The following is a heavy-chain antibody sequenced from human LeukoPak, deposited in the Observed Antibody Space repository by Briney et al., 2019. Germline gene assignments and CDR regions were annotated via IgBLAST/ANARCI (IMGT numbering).Heavy chain of an antibody. CDR2: ISSSSSTI. Sequence: PGGSLRLSCAASGFTFSSYSMNWVRQAPGKGLEWVSYISSSSSTIYYADSVKGRFTISRDNAKNSLYLQMNSLRAEDTAVYYCARDSTLGHGRYSGSYSDYWGQGTLVTVSS. J-gene: IGHJ4*02. CDR3: ARDSTLGHGRYSGSYSDY. D-gene: IGHD1-26*01. V-gene: IGHV3-48*04. CDR1: GFTFSSYS.